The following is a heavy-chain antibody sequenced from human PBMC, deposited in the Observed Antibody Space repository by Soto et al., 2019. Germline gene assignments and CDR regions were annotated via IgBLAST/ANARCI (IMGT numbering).Heavy chain of an antibody. CDR2: IYSTGST. D-gene: IGHD5-12*01. CDR3: ARPGEEYSGYDDAFDI. Sequence: SETLSLTCTVSGASIMSGGYYWTWIRHQPGKGLEWIGYIYSTGSTYYNPSLKSRVSISVDTSKNQFSLKLSSVTAADTAVYYCARPGEEYSGYDDAFDIWGQGTMVTVSS. V-gene: IGHV4-31*03. J-gene: IGHJ3*02. CDR1: GASIMSGGYY.